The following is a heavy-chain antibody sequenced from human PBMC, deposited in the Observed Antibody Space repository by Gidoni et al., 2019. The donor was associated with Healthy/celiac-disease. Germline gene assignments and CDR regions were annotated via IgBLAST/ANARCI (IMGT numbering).Heavy chain of an antibody. J-gene: IGHJ4*02. D-gene: IGHD2-8*02. CDR2: ISAYNGNT. CDR1: SYTFTSYG. Sequence: QVQLVPSGAEVQKPGASVKVSCKSSSYTFTSYGLSWVRQAPGQGLEWMGWISAYNGNTNYAQKLKGRVTMTTDTSTSTAYMELRSLRSDDTAVYYCARGHCTGGVCYKGYYYFDYWGQGTLVTVSS. CDR3: ARGHCTGGVCYKGYYYFDY. V-gene: IGHV1-18*01.